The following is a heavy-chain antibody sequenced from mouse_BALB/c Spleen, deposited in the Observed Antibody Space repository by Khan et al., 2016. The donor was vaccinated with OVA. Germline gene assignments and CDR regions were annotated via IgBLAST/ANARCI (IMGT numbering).Heavy chain of an antibody. D-gene: IGHD1-1*01. CDR3: ARGAFYCGGGKNAWFAY. CDR1: GYIFTNYG. J-gene: IGHJ3*01. V-gene: IGHV9-3-1*01. CDR2: INTYTGEP. Sequence: QVQLQQSGPELKKPGETVKISCKASGYIFTNYGMNWVKQAPGQGLKWMGWINTYTGEPTYADDFRGRFAFSLATSARTAYLQINNLKNEDTATYILARGAFYCGGGKNAWFAYWGRGTLVTVSA.